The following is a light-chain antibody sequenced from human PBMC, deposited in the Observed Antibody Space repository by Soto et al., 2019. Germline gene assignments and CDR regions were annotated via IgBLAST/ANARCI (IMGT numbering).Light chain of an antibody. CDR3: QQYGSTPRT. CDR1: QSVTSSY. J-gene: IGKJ1*01. Sequence: ELVLTQSPGTMYLYPGERATLSCRASQSVTSSYLAWYQQKPGQAHRLLIYGAASRATGIPDRFSGSGSGTDFPLTISRLEPEDFAVYYCQQYGSTPRTFGQGTKVEIK. V-gene: IGKV3-20*01. CDR2: GAA.